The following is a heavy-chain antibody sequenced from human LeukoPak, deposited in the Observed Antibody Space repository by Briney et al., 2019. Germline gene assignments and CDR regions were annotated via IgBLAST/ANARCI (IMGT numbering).Heavy chain of an antibody. Sequence: SETLSLTCAVYGGSFSGYYWSWIRQPPGKGLEWIGEINHSGSTNYNPSLKSRVTISVDTSKNQFSLKLSSVTAADTAVYYCARHVSGLRWKIQGPGAFDIWGQGTMVTVSS. CDR1: GGSFSGYY. CDR2: INHSGST. J-gene: IGHJ3*02. V-gene: IGHV4-34*01. D-gene: IGHD4-23*01. CDR3: ARHVSGLRWKIQGPGAFDI.